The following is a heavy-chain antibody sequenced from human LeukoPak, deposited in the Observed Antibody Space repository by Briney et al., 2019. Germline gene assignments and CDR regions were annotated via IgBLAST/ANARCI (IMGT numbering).Heavy chain of an antibody. D-gene: IGHD3-3*01. J-gene: IGHJ5*02. Sequence: GGXLRLSCADSGFTFSRYSMNWGRQGPGKGVERVSSIIISIIYIYYADSLNGRFTISIHNAKNSLYLQMNSLRAEDTALYYCARDKYDFWSGYSNWFDPWGQGTLVTLSS. CDR1: GFTFSRYS. V-gene: IGHV3-21*01. CDR3: ARDKYDFWSGYSNWFDP. CDR2: IIISIIYI.